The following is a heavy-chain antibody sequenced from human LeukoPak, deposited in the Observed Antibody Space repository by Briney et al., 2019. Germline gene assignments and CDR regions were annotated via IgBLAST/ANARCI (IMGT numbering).Heavy chain of an antibody. CDR3: ARDAIAAAGFYYFDY. D-gene: IGHD6-13*01. J-gene: IGHJ4*02. CDR1: GFIFSIYS. Sequence: GGSLRLSCAASGFIFSIYSMNWVRQAPGKGLEWVSSISSSSSYIYYADSVKGRFTISRDNAKNSLYLQMNSLRAEDTAVYNCARDAIAAAGFYYFDYWGQGTLVTVSS. V-gene: IGHV3-21*01. CDR2: ISSSSSYI.